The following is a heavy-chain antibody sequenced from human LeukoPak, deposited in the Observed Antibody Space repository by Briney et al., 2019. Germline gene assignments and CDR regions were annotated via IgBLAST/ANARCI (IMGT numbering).Heavy chain of an antibody. CDR1: GFTFSSYW. CDR2: IKQDGSEK. J-gene: IGHJ4*02. Sequence: GGSLRLSCAASGFTFSSYWLSWVRQAPGKGLEWVANIKQDGSEKYYADSVKGRFTVSRDNAKNTLYLQVNNLRAEDTAVYYCARGPNSNWSGLDLWGQGTLFTVSS. V-gene: IGHV3-7*01. D-gene: IGHD6-6*01. CDR3: ARGPNSNWSGLDL.